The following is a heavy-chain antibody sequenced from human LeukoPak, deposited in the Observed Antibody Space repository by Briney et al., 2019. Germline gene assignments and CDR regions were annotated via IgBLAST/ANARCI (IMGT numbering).Heavy chain of an antibody. Sequence: SETLSLTCAVYGGSFGGYYWSWIRQPPGKGLEWIGEINHSGSTNYNPSLKSRVTISVDTSKNQFSLKLSSVTAADTAVYYCARDPCGSGSSNWGQGTLVTVSS. CDR3: ARDPCGSGSSN. J-gene: IGHJ4*02. CDR1: GGSFGGYY. V-gene: IGHV4-34*01. CDR2: INHSGST. D-gene: IGHD3-10*01.